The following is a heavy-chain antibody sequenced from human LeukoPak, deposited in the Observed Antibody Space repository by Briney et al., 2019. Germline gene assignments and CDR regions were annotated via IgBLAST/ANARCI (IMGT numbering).Heavy chain of an antibody. CDR1: GASISSYY. Sequence: SETLSLTCTVSGASISSYYYNWIRQTAGRGLEWIGRLYISGSTDYNPSLRSRVAISVDTSKNQFSLKLSSVTAADTAVYFCARDLSGSLYFDYWGQGVLVTVSS. V-gene: IGHV4-4*07. J-gene: IGHJ4*02. CDR3: ARDLSGSLYFDY. CDR2: LYISGST. D-gene: IGHD3-10*01.